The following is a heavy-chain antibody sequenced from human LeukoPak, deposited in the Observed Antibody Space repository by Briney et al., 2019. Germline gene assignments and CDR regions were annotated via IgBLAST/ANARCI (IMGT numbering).Heavy chain of an antibody. Sequence: GESLKISCKGSGYSFTSYWIGWVRQMPGKGLEWMGIIYPGDSDTRYSPSFQGQVTISADKSISTAYLQWSSLKASDTAMYYCARHGVIYGSGSSHFDYWGQGTLVTVSS. CDR2: IYPGDSDT. CDR1: GYSFTSYW. D-gene: IGHD3-10*01. V-gene: IGHV5-51*01. J-gene: IGHJ4*02. CDR3: ARHGVIYGSGSSHFDY.